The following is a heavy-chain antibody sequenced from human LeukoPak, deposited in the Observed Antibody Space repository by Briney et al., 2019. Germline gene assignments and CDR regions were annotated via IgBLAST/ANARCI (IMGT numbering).Heavy chain of an antibody. V-gene: IGHV4-38-2*02. CDR1: GGSISSFY. CDR2: IYRSGST. Sequence: SETLSLTCTVSGGSISSFYWGWIRQPPGKGLEWIGSIYRSGSTYYNPSLKSRVTISVDTSKNQFSLKLSSVTAADTAVYYCARGPGNYYGSGSDYIDYWGQGTLVTVSS. CDR3: ARGPGNYYGSGSDYIDY. D-gene: IGHD3-10*01. J-gene: IGHJ4*02.